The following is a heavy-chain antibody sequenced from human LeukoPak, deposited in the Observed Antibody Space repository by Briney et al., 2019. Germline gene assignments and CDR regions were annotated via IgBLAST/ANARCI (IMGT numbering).Heavy chain of an antibody. D-gene: IGHD3-10*01. Sequence: PSETLSLTCAVSGGSISSSNWWSWVRQPPGKGLEWIGEIYHSGSTNYNPSLKSRVTISVDTSKNQFSLKLSSVTAADTAVYYCARNYGSGSYYSRGWFDPWGQGTLVTVSS. CDR2: IYHSGST. J-gene: IGHJ5*02. CDR1: GGSISSSNW. V-gene: IGHV4-4*02. CDR3: ARNYGSGSYYSRGWFDP.